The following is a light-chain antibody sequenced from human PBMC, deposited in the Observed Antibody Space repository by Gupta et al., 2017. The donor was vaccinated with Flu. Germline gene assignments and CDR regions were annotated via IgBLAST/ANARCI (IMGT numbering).Light chain of an antibody. V-gene: IGKV1-39*01. CDR2: AAS. Sequence: GDRVTITCRASQSINKYVNWYQHKPGKAPKLLVYAASSLQSGVPSRFSGSGSGTDFTLTISTLQPEDFATYYCQQTDNTSWTFGQGTNVEI. CDR1: QSINKY. J-gene: IGKJ1*01. CDR3: QQTDNTSWT.